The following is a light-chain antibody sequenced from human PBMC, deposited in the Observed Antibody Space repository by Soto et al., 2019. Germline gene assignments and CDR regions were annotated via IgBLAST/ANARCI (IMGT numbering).Light chain of an antibody. V-gene: IGKV3-20*01. CDR1: QSVGSD. CDR2: GAS. CDR3: QQYGSSLTWT. Sequence: EIVMTQSPATLSVSPGERATLSCRASQSVGSDLAWYQQKPGQAPRLLIYGASSRATGIPDRFSGSGSGTDFTLNIRRLEPEDFAVYYCQQYGSSLTWTLGQGTKVDIK. J-gene: IGKJ1*01.